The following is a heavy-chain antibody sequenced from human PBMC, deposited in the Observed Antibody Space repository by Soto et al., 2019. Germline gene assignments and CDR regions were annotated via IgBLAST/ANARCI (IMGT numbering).Heavy chain of an antibody. D-gene: IGHD3-3*01. Sequence: GGSLRLSCAASGFTFSSCAMHWVRQAPGKGLEWVAVISYDGSNKYYADSVKGRFTVSRDNSKNTLYLQVNSLRAEDTAVYYCARDKRDLRFLEWSYYFDYWGQRTLVTVSS. CDR2: ISYDGSNK. CDR3: ARDKRDLRFLEWSYYFDY. CDR1: GFTFSSCA. V-gene: IGHV3-30-3*01. J-gene: IGHJ4*02.